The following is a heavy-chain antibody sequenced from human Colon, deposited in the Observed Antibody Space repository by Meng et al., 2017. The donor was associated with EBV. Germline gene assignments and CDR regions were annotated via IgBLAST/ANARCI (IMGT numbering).Heavy chain of an antibody. V-gene: IGHV4-4*02. CDR1: GDAGRSVTW. CDR3: ARVMRYQLLRFFDY. J-gene: IGHJ4*02. CDR2: IYHGGGP. Sequence: VPEVGEPSGTLWLTGAVAGDAGRSVTWWTWVRQPPGKGLEWIGEIYHGGGPNYNPSLESRVTISVDKSKNQFSLDLTSVAAADTAVYFCARVMRYQLLRFFDYWGQGILVTVSS. D-gene: IGHD2-2*01.